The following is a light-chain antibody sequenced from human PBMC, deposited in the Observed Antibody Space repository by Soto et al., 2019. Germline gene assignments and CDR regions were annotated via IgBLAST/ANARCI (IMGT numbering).Light chain of an antibody. CDR1: GSDVGDSSH. CDR3: CLSPGSLTWL. Sequence: QSVLTQPRSVSGSPGQSVTISCTATGSDVGDSSHVSWYQLHPGKAPKLMIYEVNNRPSGVPEGFSGSKSGSTTSLTISGLQAEDEAEYYCCLSPGSLTWLFGGGTKLTVL. CDR2: EVN. J-gene: IGLJ3*02. V-gene: IGLV2-11*01.